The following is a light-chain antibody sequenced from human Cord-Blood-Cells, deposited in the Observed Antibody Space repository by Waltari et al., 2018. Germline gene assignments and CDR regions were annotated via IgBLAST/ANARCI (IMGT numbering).Light chain of an antibody. CDR2: EVS. V-gene: IGLV2-8*01. CDR1: SSDVGGYND. J-gene: IGLJ2*01. CDR3: SSYAGSNNYVV. Sequence: QSALTQPPSQSGSPGQSVTISCTGTSSDVGGYNDVSWYQQHPGKAPKLMIYEVSKRPSGVPDRFSGSKSGNTASLTVSGLQAEDEADYYCSSYAGSNNYVVFGGGTKLTVL.